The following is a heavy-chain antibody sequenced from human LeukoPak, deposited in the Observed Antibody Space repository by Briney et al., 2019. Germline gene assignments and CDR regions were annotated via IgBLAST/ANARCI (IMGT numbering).Heavy chain of an antibody. CDR2: ISYDGSKK. Sequence: GRSLRLSCAASGFTFSSYAMHWVRQAPGKGLEWVAVISYDGSKKYYADSVKGRFTISRDNSKNTLYLQMNSLRAEDTAVYYCARDLRYNWNYKFSYYYGMDVWGQGTAVTVSS. CDR3: ARDLRYNWNYKFSYYYGMDV. V-gene: IGHV3-30*04. J-gene: IGHJ6*02. D-gene: IGHD1-7*01. CDR1: GFTFSSYA.